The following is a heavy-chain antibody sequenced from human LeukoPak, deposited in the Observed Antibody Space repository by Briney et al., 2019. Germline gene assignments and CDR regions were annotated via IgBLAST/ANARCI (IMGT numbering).Heavy chain of an antibody. CDR3: AKSGLNRFDY. V-gene: IGHV3-23*01. CDR1: DFTFSQFG. CDR2: ISGSGGST. J-gene: IGHJ4*02. D-gene: IGHD2-15*01. Sequence: GGSLRLSCAASDFTFSQFGMSWVRQAPGKRLEWVSAISGSGGSTYYANSLRGRFTISRDNSKNTLYLEINNLRAEDTAVYYCAKSGLNRFDYWGQGTLVTVSS.